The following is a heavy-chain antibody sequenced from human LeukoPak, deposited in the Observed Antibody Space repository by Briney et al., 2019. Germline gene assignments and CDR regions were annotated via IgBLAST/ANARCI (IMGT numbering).Heavy chain of an antibody. V-gene: IGHV3-9*01. CDR2: ISYNGGTI. CDR1: GFTFSSYA. D-gene: IGHD3-3*02. J-gene: IGHJ3*02. Sequence: PGGSLRLSCAASGFTFSSYAMSWVRQAPGKGLEWVSGISYNGGTIAYADSVKGRFTISRDNAKNSLYVQMNSLRTEDTALYYCAKGLSGISHDAFDIWGQGTMVTVSS. CDR3: AKGLSGISHDAFDI.